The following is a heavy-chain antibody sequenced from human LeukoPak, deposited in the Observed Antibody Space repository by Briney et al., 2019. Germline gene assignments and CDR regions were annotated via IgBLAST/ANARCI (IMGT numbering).Heavy chain of an antibody. V-gene: IGHV3-53*01. CDR1: GLTVSSNY. Sequence: PGGSLRLSCAASGLTVSSNYMSWVRQAPGKGLEWVSIIYSGGSTYYADSVKGRFTISRDNSKNTLNLQMNSLRAEDTAVYYCARCEDGSGLHNPWGQGTLVTVSS. D-gene: IGHD3-10*01. J-gene: IGHJ5*02. CDR2: IYSGGST. CDR3: ARCEDGSGLHNP.